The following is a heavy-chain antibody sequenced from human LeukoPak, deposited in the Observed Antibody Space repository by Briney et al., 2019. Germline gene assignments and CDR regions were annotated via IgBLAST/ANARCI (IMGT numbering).Heavy chain of an antibody. J-gene: IGHJ4*02. Sequence: SETLSLTCTVSGGSISSGSYYWSWIRQPPGKGLEWIGYISYNGNTNYNPSLKSRVTISIDTSKNQFSLRLSSVTAADTAVYYCSRAPFSNPEFWGQGTLVTVSS. D-gene: IGHD4-11*01. CDR2: ISYNGNT. CDR3: SRAPFSNPEF. CDR1: GGSISSGSYY. V-gene: IGHV4-61*01.